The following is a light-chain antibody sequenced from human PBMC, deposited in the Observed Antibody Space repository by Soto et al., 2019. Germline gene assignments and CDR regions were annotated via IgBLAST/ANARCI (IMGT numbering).Light chain of an antibody. V-gene: IGKV3-20*01. CDR2: GAS. Sequence: EIVLTQSPGTLSLSPGERATLSCRASQSVSSSYLAWYQQKPGQAPRLLIYGASSRATGIPDRFSGSGSGTDVTLTIIRREHEDVAVYYYQQYGSSPYTFGQGTKLEIK. CDR1: QSVSSSY. CDR3: QQYGSSPYT. J-gene: IGKJ2*01.